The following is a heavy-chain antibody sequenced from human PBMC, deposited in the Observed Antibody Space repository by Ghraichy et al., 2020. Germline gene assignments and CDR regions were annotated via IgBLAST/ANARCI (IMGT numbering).Heavy chain of an antibody. CDR3: ARGTMVRGVIIAGDWFDP. CDR2: IYHSGST. J-gene: IGHJ5*02. D-gene: IGHD3-10*01. CDR1: GGSISSSNW. Sequence: SETLSLTCAVSGGSISSSNWWSWVRQPPGKGLEWIGEIYHSGSTNYNPSLKSRVTISVDKSKNQFSLKLSSVTAADTAVYYCARGTMVRGVIIAGDWFDPWGQGILVTVSS. V-gene: IGHV4-4*02.